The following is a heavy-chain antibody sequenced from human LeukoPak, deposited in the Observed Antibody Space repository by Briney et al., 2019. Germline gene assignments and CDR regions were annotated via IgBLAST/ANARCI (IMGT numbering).Heavy chain of an antibody. CDR1: GGSISSGSYY. J-gene: IGHJ3*02. CDR2: IYYSGST. V-gene: IGHV4-61*01. D-gene: IGHD1-26*01. CDR3: ARDGPGEYDAFDI. Sequence: SQTLSLTCTVSGGSISSGSYYWSWIRQPPGKGLEWIGYIYYSGSTNYNPSLKSRVTISVDTSKNQFSLKLSSVTAADTAVYYCARDGPGEYDAFDIWGQGTMVTVSS.